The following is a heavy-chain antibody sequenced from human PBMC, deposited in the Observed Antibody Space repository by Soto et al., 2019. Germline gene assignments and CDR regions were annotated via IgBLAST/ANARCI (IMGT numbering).Heavy chain of an antibody. V-gene: IGHV1-2*02. CDR3: AREGGAAPGARREWYLDL. Sequence: QVHLVQSGAEVKKPGASVTVSCKTSGYTLTDYYMHWVRQAPGQGLEWMAWINPHTGDTGIAERCQCRVTMTRDTSTNTALMDLTSLTSDDTAIYFCAREGGAAPGARREWYLDLWCRGSLVTVSS. CDR1: GYTLTDYY. CDR2: INPHTGDT. J-gene: IGHJ2*01. D-gene: IGHD6-25*01.